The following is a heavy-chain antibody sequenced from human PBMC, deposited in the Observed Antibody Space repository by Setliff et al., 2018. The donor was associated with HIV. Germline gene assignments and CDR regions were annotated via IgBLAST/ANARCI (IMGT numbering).Heavy chain of an antibody. CDR3: ARAPIYCGGDCYLFDY. Sequence: AASVKVSCKASGYTFFEYYMFWLRQAPGQGLEWMGWINPYNGATKSAHKFQGRVTVTRDTSITTTYMELTRLTSDDTAIYYCARAPIYCGGDCYLFDYWGQGTLVTVSS. D-gene: IGHD2-21*02. J-gene: IGHJ4*02. CDR2: INPYNGAT. V-gene: IGHV1-2*02. CDR1: GYTFFEYY.